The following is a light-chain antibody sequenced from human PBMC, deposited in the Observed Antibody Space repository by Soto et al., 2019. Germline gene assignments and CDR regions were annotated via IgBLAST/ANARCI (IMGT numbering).Light chain of an antibody. V-gene: IGLV2-14*01. CDR2: EVS. J-gene: IGLJ1*01. CDR3: SSYTSSSTYV. CDR1: SSDVGGYNH. Sequence: QSALTQPASVSGSPGQSITISRTGTSSDVGGYNHVSWYQRHPGKAPKLMIYEVSNRPSGVSNRFSGSKSDNTASLTISGLQAEDEADYYCSSYTSSSTYVFGTGTMSPS.